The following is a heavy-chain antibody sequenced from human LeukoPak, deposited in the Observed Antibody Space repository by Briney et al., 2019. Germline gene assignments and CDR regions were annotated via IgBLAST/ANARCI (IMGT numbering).Heavy chain of an antibody. Sequence: PSETLSLTCTVSGGSISSATYYWNWIRQPAGKGLEWIGRIYTSGSTNYNPSLKSRVTMSVDTSKNQFSLKLSSVTAADTAVYYCARDRYYYDSSGYFAFDIWGQGTMVTVSS. CDR1: GGSISSATYY. J-gene: IGHJ3*02. D-gene: IGHD3-22*01. CDR3: ARDRYYYDSSGYFAFDI. V-gene: IGHV4-61*02. CDR2: IYTSGST.